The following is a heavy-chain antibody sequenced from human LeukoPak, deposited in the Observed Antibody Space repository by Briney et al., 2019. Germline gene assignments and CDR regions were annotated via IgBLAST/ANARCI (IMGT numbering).Heavy chain of an antibody. Sequence: SQTLSLTCAVSGGSISSGGYSWRWVRQPPGKGLEWIGYIYHSGSTYYNPSLKSRVTISVDRSKNQFSLKLSSVTAADTAVYYCARKRDSSGYYPEYYFDYWGQGTLVTVSS. CDR2: IYHSGST. CDR3: ARKRDSSGYYPEYYFDY. D-gene: IGHD3-22*01. CDR1: GGSISSGGYS. V-gene: IGHV4-30-2*01. J-gene: IGHJ4*02.